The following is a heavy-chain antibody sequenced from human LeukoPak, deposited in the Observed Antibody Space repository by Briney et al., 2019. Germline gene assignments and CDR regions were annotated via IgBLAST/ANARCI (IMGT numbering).Heavy chain of an antibody. D-gene: IGHD1-1*01. CDR1: GFTFSSYA. CDR3: AKSTTGAFDY. Sequence: GGSLRLSCAASGFTFSSYAMHWVRQAPGKGLEWVAAISYDGSNKYYADSVKGRFTISRDNSKNTLYLQMNSLRAEDTAVYYCAKSTTGAFDYWGQGTLVTVSS. CDR2: ISYDGSNK. J-gene: IGHJ4*02. V-gene: IGHV3-30-3*02.